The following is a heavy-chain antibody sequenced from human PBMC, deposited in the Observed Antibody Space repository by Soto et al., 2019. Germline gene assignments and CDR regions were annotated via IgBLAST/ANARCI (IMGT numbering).Heavy chain of an antibody. CDR3: AKCVTMVRGAEYYFDY. J-gene: IGHJ4*02. Sequence: SGGSLRLSCAASGFTFSSYAMSWVRQAPGKGLEWISAISGSGGSTYYADSVKGRFTISRDNSKNTLYLQMNSLRAEDTAVYYCAKCVTMVRGAEYYFDYWGQGTLVIGTS. CDR1: GFTFSSYA. D-gene: IGHD3-10*01. V-gene: IGHV3-23*01. CDR2: ISGSGGST.